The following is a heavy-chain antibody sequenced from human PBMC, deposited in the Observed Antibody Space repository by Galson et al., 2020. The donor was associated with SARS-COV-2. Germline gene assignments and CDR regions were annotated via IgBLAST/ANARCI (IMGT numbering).Heavy chain of an antibody. CDR1: GGSISSGGYY. V-gene: IGHV4-31*03. CDR3: ASEGVTMVRGVIAPQYGMDV. CDR2: IYYSGST. Sequence: ASETLSLTCTVSGGSISSGGYYWSWIRQHPGKGLEWIGYIYYSGSTYYNPSLKSRVTISVDTSKNQFSLKLSSVTAADTAVYYCASEGVTMVRGVIAPQYGMDVWAKGPRSPSP. D-gene: IGHD3-10*01. J-gene: IGHJ6*02.